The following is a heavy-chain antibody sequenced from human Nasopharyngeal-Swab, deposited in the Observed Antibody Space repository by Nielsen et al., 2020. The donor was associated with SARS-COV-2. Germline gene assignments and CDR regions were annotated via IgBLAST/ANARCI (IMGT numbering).Heavy chain of an antibody. J-gene: IGHJ4*02. D-gene: IGHD5-12*01. V-gene: IGHV4-31*03. Sequence: LTLSCTVSGGSISSGGYYWSWIRQHPGKGLEWIGYIYYSGSTYYNPSLKSRVTISVDTSKNQFSLKLSSVTAADTAVYYCARSHSGYDLSFDYWGQGTLVTVSS. CDR2: IYYSGST. CDR3: ARSHSGYDLSFDY. CDR1: GGSISSGGYY.